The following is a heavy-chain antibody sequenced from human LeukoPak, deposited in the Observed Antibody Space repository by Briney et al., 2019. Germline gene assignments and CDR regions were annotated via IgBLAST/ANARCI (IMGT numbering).Heavy chain of an antibody. CDR1: GGSISSSSYY. J-gene: IGHJ6*03. D-gene: IGHD6-19*01. Sequence: SETLSLACTVSGGSISSSSYYWGWIRQPPGKGLEWIGSIYYSGSTYYNPSLKSRVTISVDTSKNQFSLKLSSVTAADTAVYYCARHGAVAGFYYYYYMDVWGKGTTVTVSS. CDR2: IYYSGST. V-gene: IGHV4-39*01. CDR3: ARHGAVAGFYYYYYMDV.